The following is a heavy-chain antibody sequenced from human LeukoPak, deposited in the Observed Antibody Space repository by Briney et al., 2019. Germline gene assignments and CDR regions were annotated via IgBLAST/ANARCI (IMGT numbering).Heavy chain of an antibody. Sequence: GASVKVSCKASGYTFTSYGISWVRQAPGQGLEWMGWISAYNGNTNYAQKLQGRVTMTTDTSTSTAYMELRSLRSDDTAVYYCARGSSSGSYYNAYYYCGMDVWGQGTTVTVSS. D-gene: IGHD3-10*01. V-gene: IGHV1-18*01. CDR3: ARGSSSGSYYNAYYYCGMDV. CDR1: GYTFTSYG. CDR2: ISAYNGNT. J-gene: IGHJ6*02.